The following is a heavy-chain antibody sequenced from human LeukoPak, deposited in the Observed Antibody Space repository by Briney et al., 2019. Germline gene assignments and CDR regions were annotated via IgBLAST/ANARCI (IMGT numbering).Heavy chain of an antibody. D-gene: IGHD2-8*01. CDR3: AREPMGDIVLMVYAIPYYYYYYMDV. CDR2: ISGGSIYI. Sequence: PGGSLRLSCAASGFTFSSSTMNWVRQAPGKGLEWVSSISGGSIYIYYADSVKGRFTISRDNAKNSLYLQMNSLRAEDTAVYYCAREPMGDIVLMVYAIPYYYYYYMDVWGKGTTVTVSS. V-gene: IGHV3-21*01. CDR1: GFTFSSST. J-gene: IGHJ6*03.